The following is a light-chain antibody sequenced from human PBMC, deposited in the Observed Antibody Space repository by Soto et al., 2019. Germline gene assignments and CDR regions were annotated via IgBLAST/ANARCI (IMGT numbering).Light chain of an antibody. CDR2: KAS. J-gene: IGKJ1*01. CDR1: QTIDSW. CDR3: QQYHIYSGT. Sequence: DIQMTQSHSTLSASLGDRFTMTCGASQTIDSWLAWCQQRPGKPPNLLIYKASTLASGVPSRFSGSGSGTEFTLTINSLQPDDFATYYCQQYHIYSGTFGQGTKVDI. V-gene: IGKV1-5*03.